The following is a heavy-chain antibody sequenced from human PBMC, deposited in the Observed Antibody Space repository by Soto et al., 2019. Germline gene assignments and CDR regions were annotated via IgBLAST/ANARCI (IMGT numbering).Heavy chain of an antibody. D-gene: IGHD3-22*01. Sequence: ASVKLSCTASGYTFTSYYMHWVRQAPGQGLEWMGIINPSGGSTSYAQKFQGRVTMTRDTSTSTVYMELSSLRSEDTAVYYCARGLTDYYDSSGYFAYWGQGTLVTVSS. CDR1: GYTFTSYY. J-gene: IGHJ4*02. CDR3: ARGLTDYYDSSGYFAY. V-gene: IGHV1-46*01. CDR2: INPSGGST.